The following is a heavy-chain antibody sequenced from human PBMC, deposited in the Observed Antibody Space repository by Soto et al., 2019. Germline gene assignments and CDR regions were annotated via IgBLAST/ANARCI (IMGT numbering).Heavy chain of an antibody. D-gene: IGHD3-3*01. CDR3: AHSLGDFWSGYYEYYYYYGMDV. CDR1: GFSLSTSGVG. Sequence: GSGPTLGNPTQTLTLTCTFSGFSLSTSGVGVGWIRQPPGKALEWLALIYWNDDKRYSPSLKSRLTITKDTSKNQVVLTMTNMDPVDTATYYCAHSLGDFWSGYYEYYYYYGMDVWGQGTTVTVSS. CDR2: IYWNDDK. J-gene: IGHJ6*02. V-gene: IGHV2-5*01.